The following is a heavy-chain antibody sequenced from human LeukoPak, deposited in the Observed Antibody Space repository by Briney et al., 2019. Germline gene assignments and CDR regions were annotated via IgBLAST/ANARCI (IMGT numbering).Heavy chain of an antibody. Sequence: SETLSLTCTVSGGSMSSYYWSWIRQPPGKGLEWIGYIYYSGSTNYNPSLKSRVTISVDTSKNRFTLKLSSVTAADTAVYYCARGRYGWLPFDYWGQGTLVTVSS. J-gene: IGHJ4*02. CDR1: GGSMSSYY. V-gene: IGHV4-59*01. CDR2: IYYSGST. D-gene: IGHD3-16*01. CDR3: ARGRYGWLPFDY.